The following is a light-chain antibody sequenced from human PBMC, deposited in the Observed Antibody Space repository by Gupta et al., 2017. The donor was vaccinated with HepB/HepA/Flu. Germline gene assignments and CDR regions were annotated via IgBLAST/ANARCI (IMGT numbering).Light chain of an antibody. CDR1: QSISTW. CDR2: KAS. Sequence: DIQMTQSPATLSASVGDRVTITCRASQSISTWVAWYQHKPGKAPKVLIYKASSLESGVPSRFSGSGSGTEFTLTSSSRQPDDSATYYGQQDNSLWTFGQGTKVEIK. J-gene: IGKJ1*01. CDR3: QQDNSLWT. V-gene: IGKV1-5*03.